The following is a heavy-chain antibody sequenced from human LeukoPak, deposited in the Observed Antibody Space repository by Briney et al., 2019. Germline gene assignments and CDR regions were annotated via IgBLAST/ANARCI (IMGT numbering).Heavy chain of an antibody. CDR2: INSDGSST. V-gene: IGHV3-74*01. D-gene: IGHD5-24*01. J-gene: IGHJ3*02. CDR3: AREGTRGDGYNYWVAFDI. Sequence: GGSLRLSCAASGFTFSSYWMHWVRQAPGKGLVWVSRINSDGSSTSYADSVKVRFTISRDNAKNTLYLQMNSLRAEDTAVYYCAREGTRGDGYNYWVAFDIWGQGTMVTVSS. CDR1: GFTFSSYW.